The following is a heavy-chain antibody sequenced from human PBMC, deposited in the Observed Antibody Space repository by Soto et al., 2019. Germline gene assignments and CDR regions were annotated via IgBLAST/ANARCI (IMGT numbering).Heavy chain of an antibody. D-gene: IGHD3-9*01. CDR3: ARDEGGYDILTGYYKAHHFDY. CDR1: GYAFTSYG. CDR2: IIPYNLNT. V-gene: IGHV1-18*01. J-gene: IGHJ4*02. Sequence: ASVKVSFKASGYAFTSYGITWVRQAPGQGLEWMGCIIPYNLNTNFAQKIQGRVTLTTDKSTNTAYMELRRLTSDDTAVYYCARDEGGYDILTGYYKAHHFDYWGQGVLVTVSS.